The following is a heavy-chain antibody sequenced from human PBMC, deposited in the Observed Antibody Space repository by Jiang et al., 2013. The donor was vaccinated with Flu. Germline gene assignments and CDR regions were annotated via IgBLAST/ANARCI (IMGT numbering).Heavy chain of an antibody. CDR3: NCSSTSFDYYGMDV. CDR1: GFTVSSNE. Sequence: QPGGSLRLSCAASGFTVSSNEMSWVRQAPGKGLEWVSSISGGSTYYADSRKGRFTISRDNSKNTLHLQMNSLRAEDTAVYSPNCSSTSFDYYGMDVWGQGTTVTVSS. D-gene: IGHD2-2*01. V-gene: IGHV3-38-3*01. J-gene: IGHJ6*02. CDR2: ISGGST.